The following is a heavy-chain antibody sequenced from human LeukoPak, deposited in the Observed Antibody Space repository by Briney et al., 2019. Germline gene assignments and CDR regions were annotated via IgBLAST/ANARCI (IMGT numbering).Heavy chain of an antibody. D-gene: IGHD2-15*01. Sequence: PSETLSLTCTVSGGSISSYYWSWIRQPPGKGLEWIGYIYYSGSTNYNPSLKSRVTISVDTSKNQFSLKLSSVTAADTAVYYCARHSVVVAANEKLLSPRILYAFDIWGQGTMVTVSS. J-gene: IGHJ3*02. CDR3: ARHSVVVAANEKLLSPRILYAFDI. V-gene: IGHV4-59*08. CDR2: IYYSGST. CDR1: GGSISSYY.